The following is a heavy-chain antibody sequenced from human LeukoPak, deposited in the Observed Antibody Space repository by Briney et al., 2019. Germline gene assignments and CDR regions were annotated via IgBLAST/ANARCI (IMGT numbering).Heavy chain of an antibody. CDR2: IYSGFSA. V-gene: IGHV3-53*01. D-gene: IGHD2-21*01. Sequence: PGGSLRLSCAASGFTVSSHYVTWVRQAPGKGLEWVSVIYSGFSADYADSVKGRFTISRDNFKNTLYLQMNSLRVEDTAVYYCVTDRDSHRGMHVWGQGTTVTVSS. CDR1: GFTVSSHY. J-gene: IGHJ6*02. CDR3: VTDRDSHRGMHV.